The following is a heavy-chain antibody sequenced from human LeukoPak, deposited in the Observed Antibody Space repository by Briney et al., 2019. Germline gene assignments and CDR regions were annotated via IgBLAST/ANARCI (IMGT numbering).Heavy chain of an antibody. J-gene: IGHJ4*02. CDR3: AKEHGRDGYNFDY. CDR2: ISYDGSNK. Sequence: GRSLRLSCAASGFTSSSYCMHWVRQAPGKGLEWVADISYDGSNKYYADSVKGRFTISRDNPKNTLYLQMNRLRAEDTAVYYRAKEHGRDGYNFDYWGQGGILSVSS. D-gene: IGHD5-24*01. CDR1: GFTSSSYC. V-gene: IGHV3-30*18.